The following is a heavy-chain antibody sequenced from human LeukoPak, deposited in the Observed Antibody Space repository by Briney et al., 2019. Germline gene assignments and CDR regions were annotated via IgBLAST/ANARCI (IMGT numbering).Heavy chain of an antibody. CDR2: ISYDGSNK. D-gene: IGHD6-13*01. V-gene: IGHV3-30*18. CDR1: GSTFSSYG. CDR3: AKRMGPSIAAADLDY. J-gene: IGHJ4*02. Sequence: GGSLRLSCAASGSTFSSYGMSWVRQAPGKGLEWVAVISYDGSNKYYADSVKGRFTISRDNSKNTLYLQMNSLRAEDTAVYYCAKRMGPSIAAADLDYWGQGTLVTVSS.